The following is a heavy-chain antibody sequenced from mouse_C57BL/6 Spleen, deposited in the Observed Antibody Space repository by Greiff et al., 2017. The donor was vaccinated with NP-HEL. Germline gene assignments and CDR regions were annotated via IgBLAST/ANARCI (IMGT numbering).Heavy chain of an antibody. CDR3: ARGLITTVVGAMDY. V-gene: IGHV1-82*01. Sequence: VQLQQSGPELVKPGASVKISCKASGYAFSSSWMNWVKQRPGKGLEWIGRIYPGDGDTNYNGKFKGKATLTADKSSSTAYMQLRRLTSEDSAVYFCARGLITTVVGAMDYWGQGTSVTVSS. CDR1: GYAFSSSW. CDR2: IYPGDGDT. J-gene: IGHJ4*01. D-gene: IGHD1-1*01.